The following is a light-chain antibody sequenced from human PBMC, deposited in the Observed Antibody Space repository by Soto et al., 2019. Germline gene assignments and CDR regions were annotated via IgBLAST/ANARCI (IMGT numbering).Light chain of an antibody. CDR1: VSDIGNNY. CDR2: DNS. CDR3: ATWDTSLGAVL. Sequence: QSVLTQPPSVSAAPGQKVTISCSGGVSDIGNNYVSWYQQLPGSAPKLLIYDNSKRPSGIPDRFFGSKSGTSATLGIPRLQTGDEADYYCATWDTSLGAVLFGGGTKATVL. J-gene: IGLJ2*01. V-gene: IGLV1-51*01.